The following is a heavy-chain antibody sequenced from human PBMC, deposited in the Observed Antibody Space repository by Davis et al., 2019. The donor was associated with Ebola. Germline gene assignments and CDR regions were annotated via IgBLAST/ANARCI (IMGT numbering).Heavy chain of an antibody. J-gene: IGHJ5*02. CDR3: ARHDTTGTPFSFDP. CDR1: GYNFPMYW. Sequence: GESLKISCQASGYNFPMYWIGWVRQLPGKGLEWKGNIYPGDSDTNYSPSFQGHVTISADKSISTAYLQWSSLKASDTAMYYCARHDTTGTPFSFDPWGQGTLVTVSS. D-gene: IGHD1-1*01. V-gene: IGHV5-51*01. CDR2: IYPGDSDT.